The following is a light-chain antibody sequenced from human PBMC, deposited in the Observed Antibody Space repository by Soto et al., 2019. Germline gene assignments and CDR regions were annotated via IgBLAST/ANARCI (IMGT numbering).Light chain of an antibody. J-gene: IGLJ3*02. V-gene: IGLV2-14*01. CDR3: SSDTSSSWV. CDR1: SSDVGAYNY. CDR2: DVS. Sequence: QSALTQPASVSGSPGQSITISCTGTSSDVGAYNYVSWYQQHPGKAPKLMIYDVSNRPSGVSNRFSGSKSGNTASLTISGLQDEDDADYYCSSDTSSSWVFGGGTKLTVL.